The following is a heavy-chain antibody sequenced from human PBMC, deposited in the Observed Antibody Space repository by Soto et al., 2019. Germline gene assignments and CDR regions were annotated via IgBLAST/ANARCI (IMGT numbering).Heavy chain of an antibody. CDR3: ARDLRGIAARRGIIDY. D-gene: IGHD6-6*01. CDR1: GGSISSGDYY. J-gene: IGHJ4*02. V-gene: IGHV4-30-4*01. CDR2: IYYSGST. Sequence: QVQLQESGPGLVKPSQTLSLTCTVSGGSISSGDYYWSWIRQPPGKGLEWIGYIYYSGSTYYNPSLKSRVTISVDTSKNQFSLKLSSVTAADTAVYYCARDLRGIAARRGIIDYWGQGTLVTVSS.